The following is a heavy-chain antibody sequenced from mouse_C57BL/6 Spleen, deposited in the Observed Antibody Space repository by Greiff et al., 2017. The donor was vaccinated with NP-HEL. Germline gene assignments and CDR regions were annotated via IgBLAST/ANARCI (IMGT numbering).Heavy chain of an antibody. Sequence: QVQLQQPGAELVMPGASVKLSCKASGYTFTSYWMHWVKQRPGQGLEWIGEIDPSDSYTNYNQKFKGKSTLTVDKSSSTAYMQLTSLTPEDSAVYYCARSRVQTHYFDYWGQGTTLTVSS. CDR2: IDPSDSYT. CDR3: ARSRVQTHYFDY. V-gene: IGHV1-69*01. D-gene: IGHD2-14*01. CDR1: GYTFTSYW. J-gene: IGHJ2*01.